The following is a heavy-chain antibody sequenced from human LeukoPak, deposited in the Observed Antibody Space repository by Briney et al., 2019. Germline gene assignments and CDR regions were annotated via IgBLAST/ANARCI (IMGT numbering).Heavy chain of an antibody. D-gene: IGHD6-6*01. CDR2: ISAYNGNT. CDR1: VYTFTSYG. J-gene: IGHJ5*02. CDR3: ARVPRIAARTNWFDP. Sequence: GASVKVSCKASVYTFTSYGISWVRQAPGQGLEWMGWISAYNGNTNYAQKLQGRVTMTTDTSTSTAYMELRSLRSDDTAVYYCARVPRIAARTNWFDPWGQGTLVTVSS. V-gene: IGHV1-18*01.